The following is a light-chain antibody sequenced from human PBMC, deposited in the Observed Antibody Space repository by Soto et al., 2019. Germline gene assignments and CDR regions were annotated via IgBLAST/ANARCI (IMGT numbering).Light chain of an antibody. V-gene: IGKV3-20*01. CDR2: GAS. J-gene: IGKJ5*01. Sequence: EIVLTQSPGTLSLSPGERATLSCRASQTVSSSYVAWYQQKAGQAPRLPIYGASSRATGIPDRFSGSGSGTDFSLTISRMEPEEFAVYYWQQYDTSPTFGQGTRLEI. CDR3: QQYDTSPT. CDR1: QTVSSSY.